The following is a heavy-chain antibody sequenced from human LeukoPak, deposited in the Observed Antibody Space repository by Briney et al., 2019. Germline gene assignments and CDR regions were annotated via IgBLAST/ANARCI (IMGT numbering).Heavy chain of an antibody. CDR2: TYYRSTWYN. J-gene: IGHJ5*02. Sequence: SQALSLTCAISGDSVSSNSVTWNWIRQSPSRGLEWLGRTYYRSTWYNDYAVSVRGRITVNPDTSKNQFSLHLDSVTPEDTAVYYCARRLTQYDCFDPWGQGILVTVSS. CDR1: GDSVSSNSVT. CDR3: ARRLTQYDCFDP. V-gene: IGHV6-1*01. D-gene: IGHD2-2*01.